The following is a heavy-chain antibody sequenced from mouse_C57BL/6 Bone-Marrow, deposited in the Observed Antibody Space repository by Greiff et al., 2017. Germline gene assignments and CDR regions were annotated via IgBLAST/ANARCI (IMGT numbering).Heavy chain of an antibody. Sequence: EVKLMESGGGLVKPGGSLKLSCAASGFTFSSYAMSWVRQTPEKRLEWVATISDGGSYTYYPDTVKGRFTISRDNAKNNLYLQMSHLKSEATAMYYCARDGAYYSPGRFAYWGQGTLVTVSA. CDR3: ARDGAYYSPGRFAY. CDR2: ISDGGSYT. J-gene: IGHJ3*01. D-gene: IGHD2-12*01. V-gene: IGHV5-4*01. CDR1: GFTFSSYA.